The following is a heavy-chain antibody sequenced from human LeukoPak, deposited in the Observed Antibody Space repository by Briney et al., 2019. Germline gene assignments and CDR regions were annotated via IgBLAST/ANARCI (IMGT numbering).Heavy chain of an antibody. CDR2: IRYDGSNK. Sequence: GGSLRLSCAASGFTFSSYGVHWVRQAPGKGLEWVAFIRYDGSNKYYADSVKGRFTISRDISKNTLYLQTNSLRAEDTAVYYCANLMYKPKSDAFDIWGQGTMVTVSS. CDR3: ANLMYKPKSDAFDI. D-gene: IGHD1-14*01. J-gene: IGHJ3*02. V-gene: IGHV3-30*02. CDR1: GFTFSSYG.